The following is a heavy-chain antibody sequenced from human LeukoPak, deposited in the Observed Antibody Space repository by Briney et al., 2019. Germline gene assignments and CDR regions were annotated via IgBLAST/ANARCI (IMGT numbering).Heavy chain of an antibody. J-gene: IGHJ5*02. CDR1: GYTFTGYY. CDR2: INPNSGAT. Sequence: ASVTVSCTASGYTFTGYYINWVRQAPGQSLEWMGWINPNSGATKFAQKFQGRVTLTRDTSINTAYMELTSLRSDDTAVYFCARDRQYGTSWRRTSFDPWGQGTLVTVSS. D-gene: IGHD1-14*01. V-gene: IGHV1-2*02. CDR3: ARDRQYGTSWRRTSFDP.